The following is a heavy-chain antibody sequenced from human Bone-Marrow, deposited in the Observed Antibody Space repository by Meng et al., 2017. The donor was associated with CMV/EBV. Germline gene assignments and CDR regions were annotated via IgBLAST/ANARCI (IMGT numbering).Heavy chain of an antibody. CDR2: INPNSGGT. V-gene: IGHV1-2*02. D-gene: IGHD2-21*01. CDR1: GYTFTGYY. J-gene: IGHJ5*02. CDR3: ARGSFRVIAIRVLSHGFDA. Sequence: ASVKVSCKASGYTFTGYYMHWVRQAPGQGLEWMGWINPNSGGTNYAQKFQGRVTMTRDTSISTAYMELSRLGSDDTAVYYCARGSFRVIAIRVLSHGFDAWGQGTLVTVSS.